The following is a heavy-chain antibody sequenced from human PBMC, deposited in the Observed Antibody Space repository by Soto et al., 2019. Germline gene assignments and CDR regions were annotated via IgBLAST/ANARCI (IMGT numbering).Heavy chain of an antibody. J-gene: IGHJ6*02. CDR3: ARCLRTRNYGMDV. CDR2: IIPMFETV. V-gene: IGHV1-69*13. CDR1: GVTFDNYA. Sequence: ALVKVSCKASGVTFDNYAISWVRQAPGQGLEWLGGIIPMFETVNYAQRFQGRLTIAADESTSTAYMDLTSLTSADAAIYFFARCLRTRNYGMDVWGQGTTVTVSS.